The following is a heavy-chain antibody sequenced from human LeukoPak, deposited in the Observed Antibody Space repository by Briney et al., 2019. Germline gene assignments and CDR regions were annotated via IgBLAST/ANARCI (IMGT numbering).Heavy chain of an antibody. CDR2: INHSGST. V-gene: IGHV4-34*01. D-gene: IGHD6-13*01. J-gene: IGHJ4*02. CDR3: ARGRVYSSSWYPDY. Sequence: SVTLSVTCAVYGGSFSGYYWSWIRQPPGKGLEWIGEINHSGSTNYNPSLKSRVTISVDTSKNQFSLKLSSVTAADTAVYYCARGRVYSSSWYPDYWGQGTLVTVSS. CDR1: GGSFSGYY.